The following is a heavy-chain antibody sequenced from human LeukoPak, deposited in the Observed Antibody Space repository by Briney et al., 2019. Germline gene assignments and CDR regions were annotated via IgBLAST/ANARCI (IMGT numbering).Heavy chain of an antibody. V-gene: IGHV4-39*01. J-gene: IGHJ4*02. D-gene: IGHD1-26*01. Sequence: SETLSLTCTVSGGSISSSPHYWGWIRQPPGKGLEWIGSIYYSGSSYYIPSLKSRVIVSVDTSKNQFSLRPSSLTVADTAVYYCARQFWGGASYRFDYWGQGALVTVSS. CDR3: ARQFWGGASYRFDY. CDR2: IYYSGSS. CDR1: GGSISSSPHY.